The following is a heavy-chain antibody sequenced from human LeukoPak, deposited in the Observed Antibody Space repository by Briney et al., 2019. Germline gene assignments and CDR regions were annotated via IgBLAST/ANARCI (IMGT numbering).Heavy chain of an antibody. Sequence: ASVKVSFKASGYTFTGYHIHWVRQAPGQGLEWMGWINPNSGGTYYAQKFQGRVTMTRDTSISTAYMELSGLRSDDTAVYYCARDKAAAGTNYFDYWGQGTLVTVSS. CDR3: ARDKAAAGTNYFDY. CDR2: INPNSGGT. D-gene: IGHD6-13*01. CDR1: GYTFTGYH. V-gene: IGHV1-2*02. J-gene: IGHJ4*02.